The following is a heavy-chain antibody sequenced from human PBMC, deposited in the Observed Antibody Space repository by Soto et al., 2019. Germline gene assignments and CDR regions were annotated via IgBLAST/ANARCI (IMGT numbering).Heavy chain of an antibody. Sequence: EVQLLESGGGLVQPGGSLRLSCAASGFTFSSYAMSWVRLAPGKGLEWFSSIGGSGGTYYADSVKGRFTISRDNSKNILYLPLNSLRAEDTAIYYCAKGQGWSYYYDSWCQGTLVTVSS. CDR3: AKGQGWSYYYDS. V-gene: IGHV3-23*01. CDR1: GFTFSSYA. D-gene: IGHD2-15*01. J-gene: IGHJ4*02. CDR2: IGGSGGT.